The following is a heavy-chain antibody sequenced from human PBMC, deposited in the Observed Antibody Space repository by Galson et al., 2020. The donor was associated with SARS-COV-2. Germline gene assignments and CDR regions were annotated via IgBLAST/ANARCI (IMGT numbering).Heavy chain of an antibody. Sequence: SVKVSCKASGGTFSSYAISWVRQPPGQGLEWMGGIIPIFGTANYAQKFQGRVTITADESTSTAYMELSSLRSEDTAVYYCARAFLAKIAAAGVGYYGMDVWGQGTTVTVSS. J-gene: IGHJ6*02. CDR1: GGTFSSYA. CDR2: IIPIFGTA. V-gene: IGHV1-69*13. D-gene: IGHD6-13*01. CDR3: ARAFLAKIAAAGVGYYGMDV.